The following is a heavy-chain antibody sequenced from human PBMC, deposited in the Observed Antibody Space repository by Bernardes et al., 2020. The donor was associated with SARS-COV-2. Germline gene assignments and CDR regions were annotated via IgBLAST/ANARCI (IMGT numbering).Heavy chain of an antibody. V-gene: IGHV4-59*08. CDR1: GGSISSYY. J-gene: IGHJ6*02. CDR2: IYYSGST. Sequence: SETLSLTCTVSGGSISSYYWSWIRQPPGKGLEWIGYIYYSGSTNYNPSLKSRVTISVDTSKNQFSLKLSSVTAADTAVYYFARRRSTSSFYYYYGMDVWGQGTTVTVSS. CDR3: ARRRSTSSFYYYYGMDV. D-gene: IGHD2-2*01.